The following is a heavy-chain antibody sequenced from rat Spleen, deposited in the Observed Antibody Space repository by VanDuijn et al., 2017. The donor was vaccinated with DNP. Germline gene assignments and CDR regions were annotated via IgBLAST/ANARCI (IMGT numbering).Heavy chain of an antibody. J-gene: IGHJ2*01. Sequence: EVQLVESGGDLVQPGRSLKLSCAASGFTFSDYYMAWVRQAPTKGLEWVASISTGGDNAYYRDSVKGRFTISRDNAKNTQYLQMNSLRSEDTATYYCVRDAIYGTYADYFDWWGQGVMVTVSS. V-gene: IGHV5S13*01. CDR1: GFTFSDYY. CDR2: ISTGGDNA. D-gene: IGHD2-5*01. CDR3: VRDAIYGTYADYFDW.